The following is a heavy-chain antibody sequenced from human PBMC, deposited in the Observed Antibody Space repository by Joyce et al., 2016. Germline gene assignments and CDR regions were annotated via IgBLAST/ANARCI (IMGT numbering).Heavy chain of an antibody. CDR2: IDYSGST. J-gene: IGHJ6*02. V-gene: IGHV4-61*01. D-gene: IGHD3-10*01. Sequence: QVQLQESGPGLVKPSETLTLTCTVSGDSISSGSFYWNWIRQPPGKGLEWIGHIDYSGSTNYSASLKSRLTMSVDTPKRQFSLKLSSVTAADTAVYYCAEYRGSSYYLHYYTMDVWGPGATVTVSS. CDR3: AEYRGSSYYLHYYTMDV. CDR1: GDSISSGSFY.